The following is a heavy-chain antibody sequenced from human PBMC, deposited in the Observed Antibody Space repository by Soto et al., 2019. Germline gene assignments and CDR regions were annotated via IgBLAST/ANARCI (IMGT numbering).Heavy chain of an antibody. V-gene: IGHV4-31*03. CDR1: GDSVNSAY. J-gene: IGHJ4*02. Sequence: QVQLQEMGPGLVKPSQTLTVTCTVSGDSVNSAYWSWIRQLPGKGLEWMGNIYHTGRTFYNPSLKSRLAISIDKSKPLFSLKLRSVPASDTAVYYCARTDAYNSSFFDSWGQGTVVTVSS. CDR2: IYHTGRT. CDR3: ARTDAYNSSFFDS. D-gene: IGHD6-6*01.